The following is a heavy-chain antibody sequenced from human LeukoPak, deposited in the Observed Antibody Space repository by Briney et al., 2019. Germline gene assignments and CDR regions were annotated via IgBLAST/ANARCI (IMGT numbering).Heavy chain of an antibody. CDR1: GSTFSSYG. J-gene: IGHJ4*02. CDR2: IWYGGSNK. Sequence: GRSLRLSCAASGSTFSSYGMHWVRQAPGKGLEWVAVIWYGGSNKYYADSVKGRFTISRDNSKNTLYLQMNSLRAEDTAVYYCASIRYWGQGTLVTVSS. D-gene: IGHD2-2*02. CDR3: ASIRY. V-gene: IGHV3-33*01.